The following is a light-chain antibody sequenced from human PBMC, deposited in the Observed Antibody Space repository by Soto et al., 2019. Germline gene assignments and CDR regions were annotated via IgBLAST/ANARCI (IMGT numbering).Light chain of an antibody. CDR2: NIE. CDR3: MLSVGTGVWV. Sequence: QTVVTQEASLSVSPGGTVTLTCGLNSGSVSTSHYPSWYQQTPGQPPRTLILNIESRPSGVPERFSGTIIGRRAALTITGAQSEDESAYYCMLSVGTGVWVFGGGTKLTVL. CDR1: SGSVSTSHY. V-gene: IGLV8-61*01. J-gene: IGLJ3*02.